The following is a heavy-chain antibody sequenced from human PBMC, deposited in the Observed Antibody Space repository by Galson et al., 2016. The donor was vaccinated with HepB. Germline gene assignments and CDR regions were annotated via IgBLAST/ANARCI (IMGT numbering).Heavy chain of an antibody. D-gene: IGHD3-16*02. V-gene: IGHV3-66*01. CDR2: IYSGGST. Sequence: SLRLSCAASGFTVSRNYMSWVRQAPGKGLEWVSVIYSGGSTYYADSVKGRFTISRDDSKNTLFLQMNSLKTEDTAVYYCTKECLGTCYTGHYYFGMDVWGKGTTVTVSS. CDR1: GFTVSRNY. CDR3: TKECLGTCYTGHYYFGMDV. J-gene: IGHJ6*04.